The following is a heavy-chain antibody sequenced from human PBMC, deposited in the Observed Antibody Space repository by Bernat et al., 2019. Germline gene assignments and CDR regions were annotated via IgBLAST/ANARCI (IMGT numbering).Heavy chain of an antibody. Sequence: EVQLVQSGAEVKKPGESLKISCKGSGYSFTSYWIAWVRQMPGKGLEWMGIIYPGVSDTKYSPPFQGQVTISADKSLTTAYLQWSSLKASDTAMYYCARLSDYDTRGSDFDYWGQGTLVTVSS. CDR3: ARLSDYDTRGSDFDY. J-gene: IGHJ4*02. D-gene: IGHD3-22*01. CDR2: IYPGVSDT. V-gene: IGHV5-51*01. CDR1: GYSFTSYW.